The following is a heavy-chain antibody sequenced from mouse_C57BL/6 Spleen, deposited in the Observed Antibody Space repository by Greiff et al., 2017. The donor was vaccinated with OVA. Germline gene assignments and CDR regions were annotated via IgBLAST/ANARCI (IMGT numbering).Heavy chain of an antibody. V-gene: IGHV5-17*01. CDR1: GFTFSDYG. Sequence: EVNVVESGGGLVKPGGSLKLSCAASGFTFSDYGMHWVRQAPEKGLEWVAYISSGSSTIYYADTVKGRFTISRDNAKNTLFLQMTSLRSEDTAMYYCVKSGTGYFDYWGQGTTLTVSS. CDR3: VKSGTGYFDY. J-gene: IGHJ2*01. D-gene: IGHD4-1*01. CDR2: ISSGSSTI.